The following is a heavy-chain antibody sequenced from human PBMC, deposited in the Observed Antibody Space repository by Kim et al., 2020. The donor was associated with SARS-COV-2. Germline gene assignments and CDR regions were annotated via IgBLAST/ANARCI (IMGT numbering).Heavy chain of an antibody. J-gene: IGHJ6*03. CDR2: INVYSNNT. CDR3: ARMDYFYYYYMDV. Sequence: ASVKVSCKASGYTFNTYGITWVRQAPGQGLEWMGWINVYSNNTYYEEKFQGRVTMTTDTSTSTAYMELRSLRPADTAVYYCARMDYFYYYYMDVWGKGTTVRVSS. CDR1: GYTFNTYG. V-gene: IGHV1-18*01.